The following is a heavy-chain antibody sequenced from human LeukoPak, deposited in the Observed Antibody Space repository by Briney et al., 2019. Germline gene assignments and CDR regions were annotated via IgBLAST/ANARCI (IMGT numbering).Heavy chain of an antibody. CDR2: INHSGST. CDR1: GGSFSGYY. J-gene: IGHJ3*02. CDR3: AREINEGDAFDI. Sequence: SETLSLTCAVYGGSFSGYYWSWIRQPPGKGLEWIGEINHSGSTNYNPSLKSRVTISVDTSKNQFSLKLSSVTAADTAVYYCAREINEGDAFDIWGQGTMVTVSS. V-gene: IGHV4-34*01. D-gene: IGHD1-1*01.